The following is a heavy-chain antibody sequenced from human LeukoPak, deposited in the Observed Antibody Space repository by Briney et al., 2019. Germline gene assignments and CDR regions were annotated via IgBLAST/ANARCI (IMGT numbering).Heavy chain of an antibody. CDR2: IKQDGYEK. J-gene: IGHJ3*02. V-gene: IGHV3-7*03. Sequence: GGSLRLSCAVSGFTFSNYWMSWVRQAPGKGLEWVANIKQDGYEKYYVDSVKGRFTISRDNAKNSLYLQMDSLRAGDTAVFYCARVYSSSSGKNAFDIWGQGTVVIVSS. CDR1: GFTFSNYW. CDR3: ARVYSSSSGKNAFDI. D-gene: IGHD6-6*01.